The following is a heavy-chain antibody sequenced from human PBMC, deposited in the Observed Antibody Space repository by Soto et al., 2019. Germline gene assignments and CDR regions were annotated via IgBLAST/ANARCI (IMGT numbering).Heavy chain of an antibody. V-gene: IGHV4-31*03. Sequence: SETLSLTCTVSGGSISSGGYYWSWIRQHPGKGLEWIGYIYYSGSTYYNPSLKSRDTISVDTSKNQFSLKLSSVTAADTAVYYCARSSVDFWSGPYIYYFDYWGQGTLVTVSS. J-gene: IGHJ4*02. D-gene: IGHD3-3*01. CDR2: IYYSGST. CDR3: ARSSVDFWSGPYIYYFDY. CDR1: GGSISSGGYY.